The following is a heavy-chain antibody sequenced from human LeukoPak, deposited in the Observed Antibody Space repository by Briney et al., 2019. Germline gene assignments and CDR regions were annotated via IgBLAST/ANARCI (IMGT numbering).Heavy chain of an antibody. J-gene: IGHJ3*02. Sequence: PGGSPRLSCAASGFTFSSYGMHWVRQAPGKGLEWVAVIWYDGSNKYYADSVKGRFTISRDNSKNTLYLRMNSLRAEDTAVYYCARERGEDCSSTSCYLDAFDIWGQGTMVTVSS. CDR2: IWYDGSNK. D-gene: IGHD2-2*01. CDR1: GFTFSSYG. V-gene: IGHV3-33*01. CDR3: ARERGEDCSSTSCYLDAFDI.